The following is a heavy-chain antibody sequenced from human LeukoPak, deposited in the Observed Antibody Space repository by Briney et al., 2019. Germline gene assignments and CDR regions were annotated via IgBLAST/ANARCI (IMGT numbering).Heavy chain of an antibody. J-gene: IGHJ5*02. CDR2: INHSGST. V-gene: IGHV4-34*01. D-gene: IGHD3-16*02. CDR3: ARGPRYVWGSYRFNNWFDP. Sequence: SETLSLTCAVYGGSFSGYYWSWIRQPPGKGLEWIGEINHSGSTNYNPSLKSRVTISVDTSKNQFSLKLSSVTAADTAVYYCARGPRYVWGSYRFNNWFDPWGQGTLVTVSS. CDR1: GGSFSGYY.